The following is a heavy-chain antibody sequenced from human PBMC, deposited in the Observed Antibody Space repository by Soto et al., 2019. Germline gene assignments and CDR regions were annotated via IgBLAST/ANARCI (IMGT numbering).Heavy chain of an antibody. D-gene: IGHD6-19*01. CDR1: GFTFSSYG. J-gene: IGHJ4*02. CDR3: ARDATPEQWLVRRYFDY. CDR2: IWYDGSNK. V-gene: IGHV3-33*01. Sequence: QVQLVESGGGVVQPGRSLRLSCAASGFTFSSYGMHWVRQAPGKGLEWVAVIWYDGSNKYYADSVKGRFTISRDNSKNTLYLQMNSLSAEDTAVYYCARDATPEQWLVRRYFDYWGQGTLVTVSS.